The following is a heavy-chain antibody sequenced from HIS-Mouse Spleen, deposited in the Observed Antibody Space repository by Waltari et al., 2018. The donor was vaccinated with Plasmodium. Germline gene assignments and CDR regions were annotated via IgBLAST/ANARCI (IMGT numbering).Heavy chain of an antibody. V-gene: IGHV4-34*01. J-gene: IGHJ2*01. D-gene: IGHD3-10*01. Sequence: QVQLQQWGAGLLKPSETLSLTCAVYGGSFSGYYWSWIRQPPGKGLEWIGEHNHSVITNYNPALKSRVTISVDTSKNQFSLKLSSVTAADTAVYYCARGLRGHYWYFDLWGRGTLLTVSS. CDR1: GGSFSGYY. CDR3: ARGLRGHYWYFDL. CDR2: HNHSVIT.